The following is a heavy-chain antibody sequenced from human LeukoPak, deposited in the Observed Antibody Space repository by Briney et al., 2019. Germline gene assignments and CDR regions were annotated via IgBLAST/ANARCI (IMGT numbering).Heavy chain of an antibody. CDR3: ARRRNYVWGSYRPTHFDY. J-gene: IGHJ4*02. CDR2: IYTSGST. V-gene: IGHV4-61*02. D-gene: IGHD3-16*02. Sequence: SETLSLTCTVSGGSITSGSHYWNWIRQPAGKGLEWIGRIYTSGSTKYNPSLKSRVTISVDTSKNQFSLKLSSVTAADTAVYYCARRRNYVWGSYRPTHFDYWGQGTLVTVSS. CDR1: GGSITSGSHY.